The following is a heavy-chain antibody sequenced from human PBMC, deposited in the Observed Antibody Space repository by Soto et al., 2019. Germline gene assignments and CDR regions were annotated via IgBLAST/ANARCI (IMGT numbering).Heavy chain of an antibody. Sequence: SETLSLTCTVSGGSINTFYWSWVRQPAGKXLEWIGRIFSSGSTSFNPSLESRVAMSVDTSKNHFSLNLSSVTAADMAVYYCAREGSYSAYNFAHGIQLWSFDFWGQGALVTVSS. CDR3: AREGSYSAYNFAHGIQLWSFDF. V-gene: IGHV4-4*07. D-gene: IGHD5-12*01. CDR1: GGSINTFY. J-gene: IGHJ4*02. CDR2: IFSSGST.